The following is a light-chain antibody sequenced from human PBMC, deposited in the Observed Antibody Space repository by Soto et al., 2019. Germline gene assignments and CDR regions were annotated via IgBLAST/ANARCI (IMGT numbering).Light chain of an antibody. CDR3: AAWDDSLNAYV. CDR1: SSNIGSNT. CDR2: SNN. V-gene: IGLV1-44*01. J-gene: IGLJ1*01. Sequence: QSVLTQPPSASGTPGQSVTISCSGSSSNIGSNTVNWYQQLPGTAPKLLIYSNNERPSGVPDRFSGSKSGTSASLAISGLQYEDEDDFYCAAWDDSLNAYVIGTGTKVNVL.